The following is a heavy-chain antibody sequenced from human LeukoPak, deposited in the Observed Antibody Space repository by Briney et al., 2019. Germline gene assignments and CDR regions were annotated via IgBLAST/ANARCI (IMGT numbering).Heavy chain of an antibody. Sequence: SETLSLTCTVSRGSISGYYWSWIRQPPGKGLEWIGYIYYSGSTNYNPSLKSRVTISVDTSKNQFSLKLSSVTAADTAVYYCARDGGSGYYAYWGQGTLVTVSS. CDR2: IYYSGST. D-gene: IGHD3-22*01. CDR1: RGSISGYY. V-gene: IGHV4-59*01. CDR3: ARDGGSGYYAY. J-gene: IGHJ4*02.